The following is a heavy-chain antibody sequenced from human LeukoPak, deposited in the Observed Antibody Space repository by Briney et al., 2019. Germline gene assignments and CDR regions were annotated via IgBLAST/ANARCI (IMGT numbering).Heavy chain of an antibody. V-gene: IGHV3-53*01. CDR2: IYNDGRT. Sequence: PGGSLRLSCAASGFTVSNKYMTWVRQAPGKGLEWVSLIYNDGRTYYADSVKGRYTISRDNSKNTVYLQMSSLRVEDTAVYYCAKDPPHLYDYVWGSFDYWGQGTLVTVSS. CDR3: AKDPPHLYDYVWGSFDY. J-gene: IGHJ4*02. D-gene: IGHD3-16*01. CDR1: GFTVSNKY.